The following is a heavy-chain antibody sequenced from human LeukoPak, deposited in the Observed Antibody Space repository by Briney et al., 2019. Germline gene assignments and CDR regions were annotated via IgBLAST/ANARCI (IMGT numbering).Heavy chain of an antibody. CDR3: ARDEISYSSSREGY. J-gene: IGHJ4*02. CDR2: IIPILGIA. V-gene: IGHV1-69*04. Sequence: SVKVSCKASGGTFSSDAISWVRQAPGQGLEWMGRIIPILGIANYAQKFQGRVTITADKSTSRAYMELSSLRSEDTAVYYCARDEISYSSSREGYWGQGTLVTVSS. CDR1: GGTFSSDA. D-gene: IGHD6-13*01.